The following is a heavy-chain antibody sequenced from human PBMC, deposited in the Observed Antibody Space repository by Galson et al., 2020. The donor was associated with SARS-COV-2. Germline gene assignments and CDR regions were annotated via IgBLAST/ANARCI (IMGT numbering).Heavy chain of an antibody. CDR2: INSDGRNA. Sequence: GGSLRLSCADSGSTFAFHWMHWVRQAPGKGLVWVSRINSDGRNAEYADSVRGRFTISRDNAKKTLFLQMNSLGAEDTAVYYCARDAGWDTVNFDYWGRGTLVTVSS. CDR1: GSTFAFHW. V-gene: IGHV3-74*01. D-gene: IGHD4-4*01. CDR3: ARDAGWDTVNFDY. J-gene: IGHJ4*02.